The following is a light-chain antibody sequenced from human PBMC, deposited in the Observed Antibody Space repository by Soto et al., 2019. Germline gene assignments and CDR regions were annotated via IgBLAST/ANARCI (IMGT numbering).Light chain of an antibody. CDR3: QQRSNLIT. CDR1: QSVSSY. V-gene: IGKV3-11*01. J-gene: IGKJ5*01. CDR2: DAS. Sequence: EIVLTQSPATLSLSPGERATLSCRASQSVSSYLAWYPQKPGQAPRLLIYDASNRATGIPARFSGSGSGTDFTLTISSLEPEDFAVYYCQQRSNLITFGQGTRLENK.